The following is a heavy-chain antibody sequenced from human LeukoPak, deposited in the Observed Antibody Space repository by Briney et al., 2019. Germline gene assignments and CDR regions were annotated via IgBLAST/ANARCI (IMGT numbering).Heavy chain of an antibody. CDR1: GFTFSSYW. CDR3: ARAGSTVVTRGLFDY. CDR2: INSDGSST. D-gene: IGHD4-23*01. Sequence: GGSLRLSCAASGFTFSSYWMHWVRQAPGKGLVWVSRINSDGSSTSYADSVKGRFTISRDNSKNTLYLQMNSLRAEDTAVYYCARAGSTVVTRGLFDYWGQGTLVTVSS. V-gene: IGHV3-74*01. J-gene: IGHJ4*02.